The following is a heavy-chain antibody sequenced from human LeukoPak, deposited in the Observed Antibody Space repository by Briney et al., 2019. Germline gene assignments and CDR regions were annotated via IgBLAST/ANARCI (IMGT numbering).Heavy chain of an antibody. D-gene: IGHD1-20*01. J-gene: IGHJ4*02. CDR3: AKKGSGLTGTTVGLGY. V-gene: IGHV3-23*01. Sequence: GGSLRLSCAASGFTFSSYAMSWVRQAPGKGLEWVSAISGSGGSTYYADSVKGRFTISRDNSKNTLYLQMNSLRGEDTAVYYCAKKGSGLTGTTVGLGYWGQGTLVTVSS. CDR2: ISGSGGST. CDR1: GFTFSSYA.